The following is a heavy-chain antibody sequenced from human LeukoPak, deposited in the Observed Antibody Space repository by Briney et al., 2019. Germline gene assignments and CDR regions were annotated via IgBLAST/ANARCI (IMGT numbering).Heavy chain of an antibody. D-gene: IGHD3-10*01. Sequence: PGGSLRLSCAASGFTFRSYGMHGVRQAPGKGLEGVAFIRYDGSNKYYADSVKGRFTISRDNSKNTLYLQMNSLRAEDTAVYYCAKDSWFGELANFDYWGQGTLVTVSS. CDR3: AKDSWFGELANFDY. CDR1: GFTFRSYG. CDR2: IRYDGSNK. J-gene: IGHJ4*02. V-gene: IGHV3-30*02.